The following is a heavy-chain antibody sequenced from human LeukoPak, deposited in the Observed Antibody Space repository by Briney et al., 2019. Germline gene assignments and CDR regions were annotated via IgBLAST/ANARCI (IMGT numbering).Heavy chain of an antibody. Sequence: GASVKVSCKASRYTFTGYYMHWVRQAPGQGLEWMGWINPNSGGTNYAQKFQGRVTMTRDTSISTAYMELSRLRSDDTAVYYCARYCSSTSCHSWGAFDIWGQGTMVTVSS. V-gene: IGHV1-2*02. CDR1: RYTFTGYY. D-gene: IGHD2-2*01. CDR3: ARYCSSTSCHSWGAFDI. J-gene: IGHJ3*02. CDR2: INPNSGGT.